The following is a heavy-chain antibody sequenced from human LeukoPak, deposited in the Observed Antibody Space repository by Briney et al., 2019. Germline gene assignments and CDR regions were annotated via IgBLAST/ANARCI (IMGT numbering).Heavy chain of an antibody. CDR1: GFTFSNYN. CDR3: LRGDRRDY. V-gene: IGHV3-48*04. CDR2: ISLSSTTI. J-gene: IGHJ4*02. Sequence: GGSLRLSCEVSGFTFSNYNMHWVRQAPGKGLEWVSYISLSSTTIYYADSVKGRFTISRDNAKNSLSLEMNSLRAEDSAVYYCLRGDRRDYWGQGTLVTVSS.